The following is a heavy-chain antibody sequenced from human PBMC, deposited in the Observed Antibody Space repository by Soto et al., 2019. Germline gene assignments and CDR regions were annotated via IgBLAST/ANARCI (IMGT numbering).Heavy chain of an antibody. Sequence: GGALRVSWAASAFTLSSYAMSLVRQLPGKALEWVSAISGSGGSTYYAHSVKGRFTISRDNSNNTLYLQMNSLRAEDTAVYYCAKGDLRTTVNRRYLLDYSRQGTLVTVSS. CDR1: AFTLSSYA. CDR3: AKGDLRTTVNRRYLLDY. CDR2: ISGSGGST. D-gene: IGHD4-17*01. V-gene: IGHV3-23*01. J-gene: IGHJ4*02.